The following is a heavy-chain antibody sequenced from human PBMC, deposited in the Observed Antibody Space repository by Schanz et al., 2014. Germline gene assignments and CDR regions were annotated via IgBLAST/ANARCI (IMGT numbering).Heavy chain of an antibody. J-gene: IGHJ4*02. V-gene: IGHV1-69*02. Sequence: QVQLVQSGAEVKKPGSSVKVSCKASGDTFRSYTINWVRHAPGQGLEWMGRIIPITGITNYAQKFQGRVTFNADNSTSTAFLELNSLRSEDTAVYYCASTGYDPSLTHWGQGTLVTVSS. D-gene: IGHD5-12*01. CDR2: IIPITGIT. CDR1: GDTFRSYT. CDR3: ASTGYDPSLTH.